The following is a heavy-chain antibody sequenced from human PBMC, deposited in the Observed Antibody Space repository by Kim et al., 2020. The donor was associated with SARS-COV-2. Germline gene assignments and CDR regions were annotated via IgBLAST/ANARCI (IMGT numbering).Heavy chain of an antibody. D-gene: IGHD3-3*01. CDR2: INPSGGST. V-gene: IGHV1-46*01. CDR1: GYTFTSYY. Sequence: ASVKVSCKASGYTFTSYYMHWVRQAPGQGLEWMGIINPSGGSTSYAQKFQGRVTMTRDTSTSTVYMELSSLRSEDTAVYYCAREKSPAGAGVVITVNDAFDIWGQGTMVTVSS. CDR3: AREKSPAGAGVVITVNDAFDI. J-gene: IGHJ3*02.